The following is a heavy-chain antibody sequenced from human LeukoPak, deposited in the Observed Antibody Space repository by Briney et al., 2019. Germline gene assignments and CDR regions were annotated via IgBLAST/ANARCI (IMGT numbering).Heavy chain of an antibody. CDR3: TKDSGHHRTDC. V-gene: IGHV4-39*02. D-gene: IGHD1-26*01. CDR2: VYYDGNT. CDR1: GGSINRSSYY. Sequence: KPSETLSLTCSVSGGSINRSSYYWGWIRQAPGKGLEWIGSVYYDGNTYYNPNPSLKSRATVSMDTSRNQSSLKLRSVTAADTAVYYCTKDSGHHRTDCWGQGTLVTVSS. J-gene: IGHJ4*02.